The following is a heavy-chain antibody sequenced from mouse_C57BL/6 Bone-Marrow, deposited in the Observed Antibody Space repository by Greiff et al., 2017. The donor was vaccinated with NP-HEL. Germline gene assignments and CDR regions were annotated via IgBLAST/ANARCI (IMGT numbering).Heavy chain of an antibody. Sequence: VQVVESGAELARPGASVKMSCKASGYTFTSYTMHWVKQRPGKGLEWIGYINPSSGYTKYNQKFKDKATLTADKSSSTAYMQLSSLTAEDSAVYYCARWGVTTGYWGQGTTLTVSS. J-gene: IGHJ2*01. V-gene: IGHV1-4*01. CDR2: INPSSGYT. CDR1: GYTFTSYT. CDR3: ARWGVTTGY. D-gene: IGHD2-2*01.